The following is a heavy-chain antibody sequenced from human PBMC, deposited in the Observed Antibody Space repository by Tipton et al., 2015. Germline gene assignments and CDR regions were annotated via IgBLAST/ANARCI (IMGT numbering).Heavy chain of an antibody. CDR3: ACQDYDSLTRDYQTVDY. J-gene: IGHJ4*02. D-gene: IGHD3-9*01. CDR2: IQYSGGT. V-gene: IGHV4-59*04. CDR1: SDSINKYY. Sequence: GLVKPSETLSLTCTVSSDSINKYYWSWIRQPPGKELQWIGYIQYSGGTNYNPSLKSRVTMSRDTSKNQFSLKLTSVTAADTAVYYCACQDYDSLTRDYQTVDYWGQGTLVTVSS.